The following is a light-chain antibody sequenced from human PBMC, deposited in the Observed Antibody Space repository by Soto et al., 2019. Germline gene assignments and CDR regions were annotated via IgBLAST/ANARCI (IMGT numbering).Light chain of an antibody. Sequence: EIVMTQSPATLSVSPGETATLSCRASQSVSSDLAWYQQKPGQSPRLLTYSASTRATGIPARFSGSGFGTEFSLIISSLQSEDFALYFCLQYDNWPRTFGQGTKVDIK. CDR1: QSVSSD. V-gene: IGKV3-15*01. CDR3: LQYDNWPRT. CDR2: SAS. J-gene: IGKJ1*01.